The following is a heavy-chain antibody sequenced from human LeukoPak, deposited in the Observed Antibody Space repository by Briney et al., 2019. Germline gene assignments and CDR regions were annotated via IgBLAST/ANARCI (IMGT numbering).Heavy chain of an antibody. CDR3: ARGMGRSWSHGY. CDR2: IYSGGST. CDR1: GFTVGNDY. V-gene: IGHV3-53*01. Sequence: PGRSLRLSCAASGFTVGNDYMSWVRQAPGKGLEWVSLIYSGGSTYYADSVRGRFTISRDNSKNTLYLQMNSLRVEDTAVYYCARGMGRSWSHGYWGQGTLVTVSS. D-gene: IGHD2-8*01. J-gene: IGHJ4*02.